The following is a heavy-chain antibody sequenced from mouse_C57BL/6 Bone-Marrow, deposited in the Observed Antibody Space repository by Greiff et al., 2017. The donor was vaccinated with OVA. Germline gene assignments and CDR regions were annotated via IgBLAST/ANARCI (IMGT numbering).Heavy chain of an antibody. CDR1: GFTFTSYW. Sequence: VQLQESGAELAKPGASVKLSCTASGFTFTSYWMHWVKQRPGQGLEWIGYINPSSGYTKYNQKFKDKATLTADTSSSTAYMQLSSLTYEDSAVYYCARGGYYLDYWGQGTTLTVSS. J-gene: IGHJ2*01. CDR3: ARGGYYLDY. CDR2: INPSSGYT. D-gene: IGHD1-1*02. V-gene: IGHV1-7*01.